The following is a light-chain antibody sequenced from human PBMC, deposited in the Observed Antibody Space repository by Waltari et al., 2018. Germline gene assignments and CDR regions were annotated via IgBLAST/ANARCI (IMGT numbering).Light chain of an antibody. CDR2: AAS. J-gene: IGKJ4*01. CDR1: QGIRND. Sequence: AIQMTQSPSSLSASVGDRVIITCRASQGIRNDLGWYQQKPGKAPKLLIYAASSLQSWVPSRFSGSGSGTDFTLTISSLQPEDFATYYCLQDYNYPLTFGGGTKVEI. CDR3: LQDYNYPLT. V-gene: IGKV1-6*01.